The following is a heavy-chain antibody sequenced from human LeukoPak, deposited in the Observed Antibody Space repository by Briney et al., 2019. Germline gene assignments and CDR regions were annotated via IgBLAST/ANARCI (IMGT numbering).Heavy chain of an antibody. V-gene: IGHV5-51*01. D-gene: IGHD4-11*01. CDR1: GYSFTTYW. Sequence: GESLKISCKGSGYSFTTYWIGWVRQMPGKGLEWMGIIYPGDSDTRYSPSFQGQVTITADKSVSTAYLQWSSLKASDTAMYYCARGRGTVTKTFGYYYYMDVWGKGTTVTVSS. J-gene: IGHJ6*03. CDR2: IYPGDSDT. CDR3: ARGRGTVTKTFGYYYYMDV.